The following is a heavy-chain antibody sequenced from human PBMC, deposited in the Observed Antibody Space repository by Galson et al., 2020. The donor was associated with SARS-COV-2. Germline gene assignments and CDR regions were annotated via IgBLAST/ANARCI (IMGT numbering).Heavy chain of an antibody. J-gene: IGHJ4*02. Sequence: GESLKLPCAASGYTFNNYWISWVRQAPGKGLDWVANIKQDGNEKYYADSVKGRFTISRDNAKNSLDLQMNSLRAEDTDVYYCARVGSSSLFFDYWGPGTLFTVSS. V-gene: IGHV3-7*03. CDR1: GYTFNNYW. D-gene: IGHD6-13*01. CDR3: ARVGSSSLFFDY. CDR2: IKQDGNEK.